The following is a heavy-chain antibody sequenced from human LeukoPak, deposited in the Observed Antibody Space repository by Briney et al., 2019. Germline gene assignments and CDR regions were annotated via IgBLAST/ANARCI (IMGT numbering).Heavy chain of an antibody. CDR1: GDSISSYY. CDR2: IYYSGGT. V-gene: IGHV4-59*08. CDR3: ARRATIKSNSCFDH. J-gene: IGHJ4*02. Sequence: SETLSLTCTVSGDSISSYYWSWIRQPPGKGLEWIGYIYYSGGTDYNPSLKSRVTISVDTSKNQFSLKLRSVTAADTAVYYCARRATIKSNSCFDHWGQGTLVTVSS. D-gene: IGHD6-13*01.